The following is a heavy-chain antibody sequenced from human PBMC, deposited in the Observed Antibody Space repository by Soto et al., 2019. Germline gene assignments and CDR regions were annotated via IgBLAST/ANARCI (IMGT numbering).Heavy chain of an antibody. CDR2: IYDSGST. Sequence: ASETLSLTCIVSGVSVSSGIHYWNWSRQPPGKGLEWIGNIYDSGSTNYNPSLKSRVTISVDTSKNLFSLKLTSVTAADTAVYYCSRNHDYWGQGTLVTVSS. CDR1: GVSVSSGIHY. V-gene: IGHV4-61*01. CDR3: SRNHDY. J-gene: IGHJ4*02.